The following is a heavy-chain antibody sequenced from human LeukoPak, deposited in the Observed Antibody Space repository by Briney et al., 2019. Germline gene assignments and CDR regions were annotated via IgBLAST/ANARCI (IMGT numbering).Heavy chain of an antibody. CDR2: IIPIFGTA. J-gene: IGHJ4*02. CDR1: GGTSSSYA. D-gene: IGHD1-26*01. CDR3: ASGTLYSGSSMSDY. V-gene: IGHV1-69*05. Sequence: ASVKVSCKAYGGTSSSYAFSWVRPAPEGGREWVGGIIPIFGTANYAQKFQGRVTITTDESTSTAYMELSSLRSEDTAVYYCASGTLYSGSSMSDYWGQRTLVTVSS.